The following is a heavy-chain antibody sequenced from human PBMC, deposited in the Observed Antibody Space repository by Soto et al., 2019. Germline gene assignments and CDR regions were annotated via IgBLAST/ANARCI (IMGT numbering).Heavy chain of an antibody. Sequence: PSETLSLTCTVSGGSVSSGSYYWSWIRQPPGKGLEWIGYIYYSGSTNYNPSLKSRVTISVDTSKNQFSLKLSSVTAADTAVYYCARDKIAAAPGFDYWGQGALVTVSS. D-gene: IGHD6-13*01. V-gene: IGHV4-61*01. CDR2: IYYSGST. J-gene: IGHJ4*02. CDR1: GGSVSSGSYY. CDR3: ARDKIAAAPGFDY.